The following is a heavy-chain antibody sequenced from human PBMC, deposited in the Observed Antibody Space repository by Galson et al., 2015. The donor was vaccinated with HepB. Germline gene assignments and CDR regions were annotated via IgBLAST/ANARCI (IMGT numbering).Heavy chain of an antibody. D-gene: IGHD1-26*01. Sequence: SVKVSCKASGYTFNGHHMHWVRQAPGQGLEWMGRINCYSGGTNYAQKYQGRVTMTRDTSIRIAFMELSGLRSDDTAVYYCARGSYSGRYSPDYWGQGTLVTVSS. V-gene: IGHV1-2*06. CDR1: GYTFNGHH. CDR3: ARGSYSGRYSPDY. CDR2: INCYSGGT. J-gene: IGHJ4*02.